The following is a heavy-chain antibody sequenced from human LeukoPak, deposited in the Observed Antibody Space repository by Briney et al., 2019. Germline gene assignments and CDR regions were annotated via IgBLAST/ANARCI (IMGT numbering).Heavy chain of an antibody. J-gene: IGHJ4*02. CDR2: ISYDGNNK. CDR3: ATLPT. CDR1: GFTFSSYA. Sequence: PGRSLRLSCAASGFTFSSYAMRWVRQAPGKGLEWVAVISYDGNNKYYADSVKGRFTISRDNSKNTLYLQMNSLRAEDTALYYCATLPTWGQGTLVTVSS. V-gene: IGHV3-30-3*01. D-gene: IGHD4-17*01.